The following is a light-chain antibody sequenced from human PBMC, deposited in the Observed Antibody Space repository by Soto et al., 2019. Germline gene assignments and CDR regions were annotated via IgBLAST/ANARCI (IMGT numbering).Light chain of an antibody. V-gene: IGLV2-14*01. CDR1: SSDVGGYNY. CDR2: EVS. CDR3: SSYTSSSTYV. J-gene: IGLJ1*01. Sequence: LTQPASVSGSPGQSITISCTGTSSDVGGYNYVSWYQQHPGKAPKLMIYEVSNRPSGVSNRFSGSKSGNTASLTISGLQAEDEPHYHCSSYTSSSTYVFGTGTKGTVL.